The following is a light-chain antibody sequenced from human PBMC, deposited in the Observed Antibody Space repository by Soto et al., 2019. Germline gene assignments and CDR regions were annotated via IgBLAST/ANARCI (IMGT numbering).Light chain of an antibody. J-gene: IGKJ1*01. CDR2: GGS. CDR3: QQYNNWPPVRT. Sequence: EIVMTQSPDTLSVSPGEGGTLSCRASQSVSRNVAWYQQKPGQAPRLLIYGGSTRVTGIPARFSGSGSGTEFTLTISILQSEDFAVYYCQQYNNWPPVRTFGQGTKVEIK. CDR1: QSVSRN. V-gene: IGKV3-15*01.